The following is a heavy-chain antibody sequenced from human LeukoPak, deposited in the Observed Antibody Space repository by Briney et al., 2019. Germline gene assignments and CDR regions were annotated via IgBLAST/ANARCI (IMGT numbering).Heavy chain of an antibody. CDR2: FDPEDGET. D-gene: IGHD3-22*01. Sequence: ASVKVTCKVSGYTLTELSMHWVRQAPGKGLEWMGGFDPEDGETIYAQKFQGRVTMTEDTSTDTAYMELSSLRSEDTAVYYCATDPSGSYPPLDSSGYFGNYWGQGTLVTVSS. J-gene: IGHJ4*02. CDR1: GYTLTELS. CDR3: ATDPSGSYPPLDSSGYFGNY. V-gene: IGHV1-24*01.